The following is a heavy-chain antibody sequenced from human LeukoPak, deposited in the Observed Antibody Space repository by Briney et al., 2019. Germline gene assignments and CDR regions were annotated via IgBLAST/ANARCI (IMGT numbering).Heavy chain of an antibody. CDR1: GGSISSSSYY. Sequence: SETLSLTCTVSGGSISSSSYYWGWIRQSPGKGLEWIRYIYYSGTISYNPSLKSRVTISVDTSKNQFSLRLSSVTAADTAVFYCARVGKNNDGSGSYLDYWGQGTLVTVSS. J-gene: IGHJ4*02. V-gene: IGHV4-61*05. D-gene: IGHD3-10*01. CDR2: IYYSGTI. CDR3: ARVGKNNDGSGSYLDY.